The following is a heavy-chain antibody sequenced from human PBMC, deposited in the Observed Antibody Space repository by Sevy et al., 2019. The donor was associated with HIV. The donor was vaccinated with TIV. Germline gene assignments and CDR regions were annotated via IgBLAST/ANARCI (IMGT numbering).Heavy chain of an antibody. CDR1: GGSFSGYY. D-gene: IGHD2-2*01. V-gene: IGHV4-34*01. Sequence: SETLSLTCAVYGGSFSGYYWSWIRQPPGKGLEWIGEINHSGGTNYNPSLKSRFTISVATSKNQFSLKLSSVTTADTAVYYCARHCSGTSCSHAFDIWGQGTMVTVSS. J-gene: IGHJ3*02. CDR3: ARHCSGTSCSHAFDI. CDR2: INHSGGT.